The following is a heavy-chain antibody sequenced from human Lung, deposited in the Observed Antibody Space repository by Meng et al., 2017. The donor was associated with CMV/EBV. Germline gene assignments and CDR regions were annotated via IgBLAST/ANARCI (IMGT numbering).Heavy chain of an antibody. V-gene: IGHV4-34*01. CDR2: IRHSGDTT. J-gene: IGHJ4*02. CDR1: GGSLSGYC. CDR3: ARQYSSAYYSDY. D-gene: IGHD6-6*01. Sequence: GSLRLXCGIYGGSLSGYCWGWIRQTPGKGLEWIGEIRHSGDTTNYNPSLKSRVTISIDTSKKQFSLKLSAVTAAATAVYYCARQYSSAYYSDYWGQGTRVTVSS.